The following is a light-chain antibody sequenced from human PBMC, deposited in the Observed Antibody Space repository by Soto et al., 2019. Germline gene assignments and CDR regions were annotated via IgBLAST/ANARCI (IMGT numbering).Light chain of an antibody. Sequence: QSTLTQPRSVSGSPGQSVTISCTGTSSDIGNYNYVSWYQQYPGKAPKLIIYDVSKRPSGIPDRFSGSKSGNTASLIISGLQAADEAEYYCCCCSYAGSSSFRVLFGGGTKLTVL. CDR2: DVS. CDR1: SSDIGNYNY. CDR3: CSYAGSSSFRVL. V-gene: IGLV2-11*01. J-gene: IGLJ2*01.